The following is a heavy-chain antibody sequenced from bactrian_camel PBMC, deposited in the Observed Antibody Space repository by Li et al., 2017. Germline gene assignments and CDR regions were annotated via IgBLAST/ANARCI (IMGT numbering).Heavy chain of an antibody. J-gene: IGHJ4*01. Sequence: VQLVESGGGLVQPGGSLRLSCAASGFTFSVYDMSWVRQAPGKGLEWVSAIDSDGGSTYYADSVKGRFTISRDNAKNTLYLQMNSLKIEDSAVYYCATGYKYWHPYWGQGTQVTVS. D-gene: IGHD5*01. CDR2: IDSDGGST. CDR3: ATGYKYWHPY. CDR1: GFTFSVYD. V-gene: IGHV3S40*01.